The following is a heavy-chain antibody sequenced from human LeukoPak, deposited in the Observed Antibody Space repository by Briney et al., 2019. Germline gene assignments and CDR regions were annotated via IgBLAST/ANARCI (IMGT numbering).Heavy chain of an antibody. J-gene: IGHJ6*03. Sequence: GGSLRLSCAASGFTFSSYAMTWVRQASGKGLEWVGRIRSKANSYATAYAASVKGRFTISRDDSKNTAYLQMNSLKTEDTAVYYCTSAFRYYGSRYMDVWGKGTTVTISS. V-gene: IGHV3-73*01. CDR2: IRSKANSYAT. D-gene: IGHD3-10*01. CDR3: TSAFRYYGSRYMDV. CDR1: GFTFSSYA.